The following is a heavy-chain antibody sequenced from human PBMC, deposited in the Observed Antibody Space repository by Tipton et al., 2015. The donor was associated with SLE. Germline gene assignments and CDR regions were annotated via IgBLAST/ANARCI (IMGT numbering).Heavy chain of an antibody. J-gene: IGHJ4*02. Sequence: TLSLTCTVSGGSISSSSYYWGWIRQPPGKGLEWIGSIYYSGSTYYNPSLKSRVTISVDTSKNQFSLKLSSVTAADTAVYYCASVVVPTAIRGGYFDYWGQGTLVTVSS. D-gene: IGHD2-2*02. V-gene: IGHV4-39*01. CDR1: GGSISSSSYY. CDR2: IYYSGST. CDR3: ASVVVPTAIRGGYFDY.